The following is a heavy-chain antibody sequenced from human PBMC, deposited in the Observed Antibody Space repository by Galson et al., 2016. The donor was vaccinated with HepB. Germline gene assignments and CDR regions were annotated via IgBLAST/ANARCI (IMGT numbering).Heavy chain of an antibody. V-gene: IGHV3-48*02. D-gene: IGHD2-21*01. CDR1: GFTFSSHA. J-gene: IGHJ4*02. CDR3: VAEDFVHCGGGCSF. CDR2: ISSRGETK. Sequence: SLRLSCAASGFTFSSHAMGWVRQAPGKGLECISYISSRGETKYYADSVKGRFSISRDNAKNSLLLQMSSLKDEDTATYYCVAEDFVHCGGGCSFWGQGTPVTVSS.